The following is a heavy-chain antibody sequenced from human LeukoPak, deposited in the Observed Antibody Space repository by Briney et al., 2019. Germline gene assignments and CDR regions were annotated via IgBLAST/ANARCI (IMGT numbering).Heavy chain of an antibody. D-gene: IGHD3-16*01. J-gene: IGHJ4*02. V-gene: IGHV3-64*01. Sequence: PGGSLTLSCAASGFTFSSYPMRWARQAPGKPLEYVSAITNNGDSTYYANSVKGRFIISRDNSKNPLHLQMGSLRAEDMAVYYCARVGDKGAFDYWGQGTLVTVSS. CDR1: GFTFSSYP. CDR3: ARVGDKGAFDY. CDR2: ITNNGDST.